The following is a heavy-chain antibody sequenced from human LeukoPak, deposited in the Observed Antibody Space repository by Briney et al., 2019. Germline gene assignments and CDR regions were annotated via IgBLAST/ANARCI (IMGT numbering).Heavy chain of an antibody. D-gene: IGHD3-10*01. V-gene: IGHV4-59*01. CDR2: IFYSGST. CDR3: ATLLYSGSGSYYNWFFP. Sequence: SETLSLTCTVSGGPISSYYWSWIRQPPGRGLEWIGYIFYSGSTNYNPSLKSRVTISVDTSKNQFSLNLSSVTAADTAVYYCATLLYSGSGSYYNWFFPWGHGTL. CDR1: GGPISSYY. J-gene: IGHJ5*02.